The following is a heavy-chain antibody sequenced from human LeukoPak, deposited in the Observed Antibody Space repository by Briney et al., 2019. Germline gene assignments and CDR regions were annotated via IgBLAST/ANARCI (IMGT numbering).Heavy chain of an antibody. CDR1: GYSISSGYY. Sequence: KPSETLSLTCTVSGYSISSGYYWGWIRQPPGKGLEWIGSIYHSGSTYYNPSLKSRVTISVDTSKNQFSLKLSSVTAADTAVYYCARGSPNDYGDNDFDYWGQGTLVTVSS. CDR3: ARGSPNDYGDNDFDY. J-gene: IGHJ4*02. D-gene: IGHD4-17*01. CDR2: IYHSGST. V-gene: IGHV4-38-2*02.